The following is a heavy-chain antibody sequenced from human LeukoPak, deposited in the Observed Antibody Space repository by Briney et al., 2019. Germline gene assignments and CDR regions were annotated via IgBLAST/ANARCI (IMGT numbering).Heavy chain of an antibody. J-gene: IGHJ4*02. CDR2: IYYSGST. D-gene: IGHD6-19*01. V-gene: IGHV4-59*08. CDR1: GGSISSYY. Sequence: SETLSLTCTVSGGSISSYYWSWIRQPPGKGLEWIGYIYYSGSTYYNPSLKSRVTISVDTSKNQFSLKLSSVTAADTAVYYCASLLRGAVAAGFDYWGQGTLVTVSS. CDR3: ASLLRGAVAAGFDY.